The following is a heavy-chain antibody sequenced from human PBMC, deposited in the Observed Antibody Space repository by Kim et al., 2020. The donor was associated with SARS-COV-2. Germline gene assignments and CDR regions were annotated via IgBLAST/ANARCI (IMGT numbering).Heavy chain of an antibody. V-gene: IGHV3-9*01. D-gene: IGHD1-7*01. CDR1: GFTFDDYA. CDR3: AKASDNWNYLLPGFDP. CDR2: ISWNSGSI. Sequence: GGSLRLSCAASGFTFDDYAMHWVRQAPGKGLEWVSGISWNSGSIGYADSVKGRFTISRDNAKNSLYLQMNSLRAEDTALYYCAKASDNWNYLLPGFDPWGQGTLVTVSS. J-gene: IGHJ5*02.